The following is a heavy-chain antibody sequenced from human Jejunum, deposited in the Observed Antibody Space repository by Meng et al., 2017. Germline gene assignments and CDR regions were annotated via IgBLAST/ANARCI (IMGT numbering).Heavy chain of an antibody. CDR3: ARVDSSASFDY. CDR1: GASSGSSNW. V-gene: IGHV4-4*02. Sequence: QVQLQESGPGLVKPSGTLSLTCAVSGASSGSSNWWSWVRQSPGKGMEWIGEIYHRGNINYNPSLKSQVTISVDKSKNQFSLKLNSVTAADTAVYYCARVDSSASFDYWGQGTLVTVSS. CDR2: IYHRGNI. D-gene: IGHD6-6*01. J-gene: IGHJ4*02.